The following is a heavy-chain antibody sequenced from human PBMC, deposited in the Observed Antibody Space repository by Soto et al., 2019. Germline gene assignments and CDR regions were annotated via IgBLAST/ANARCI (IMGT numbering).Heavy chain of an antibody. Sequence: GASVKVSCKASGYTFTSYDINWVRQATGQGLEWMGWMNPNSGNTGYAQKFQGRVTMTRNTSISTAYMELSSLRSEDTAVYYCASSAPITIFGVVPYYYYGMDVWGQGTTVTVS. CDR3: ASSAPITIFGVVPYYYYGMDV. CDR1: GYTFTSYD. D-gene: IGHD3-3*01. J-gene: IGHJ6*02. V-gene: IGHV1-8*01. CDR2: MNPNSGNT.